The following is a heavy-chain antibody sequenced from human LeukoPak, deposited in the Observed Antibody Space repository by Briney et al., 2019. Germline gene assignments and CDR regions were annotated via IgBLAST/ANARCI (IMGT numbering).Heavy chain of an antibody. J-gene: IGHJ4*02. CDR1: GGSISSYY. V-gene: IGHV4-4*07. CDR2: INTSGST. CDR3: AREPQQRGFDY. D-gene: IGHD6-13*01. Sequence: SETLSLTCTVSGGSISSYYWSWIRQPAGKGLEWIGRINTSGSTNYNPSLKSRVTMSVDTPKNQFSLTLNSVTAADTAVYYCAREPQQRGFDYWGQGTLVTVSS.